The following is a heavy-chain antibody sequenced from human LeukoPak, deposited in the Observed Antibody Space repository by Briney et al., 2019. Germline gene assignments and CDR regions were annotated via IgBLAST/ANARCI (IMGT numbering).Heavy chain of an antibody. J-gene: IGHJ6*03. V-gene: IGHV4-4*07. Sequence: LSETLSLTCTVSGGSISSYYWSWIRQPAGKGLEWIGRIYTSGSTNYNPSLKSRVTMSVDTSKNQFSLNLSSVTAADTAVYYCARDLRYSSLYMDVWDKGTTVTVSS. CDR2: IYTSGST. CDR1: GGSISSYY. D-gene: IGHD6-13*01. CDR3: ARDLRYSSLYMDV.